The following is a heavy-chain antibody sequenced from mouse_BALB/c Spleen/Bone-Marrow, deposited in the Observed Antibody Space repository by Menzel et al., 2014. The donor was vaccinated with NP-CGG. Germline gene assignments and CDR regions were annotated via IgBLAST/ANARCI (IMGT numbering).Heavy chain of an antibody. CDR1: GYTFTSYW. J-gene: IGHJ3*01. V-gene: IGHV1-7*01. Sequence: QVQLQQPGAELAKPGASVKMSCKATGYTFTSYWMHWVKQRPGQGLEWIGYINPSAGNTEYNQRFKDKATLTGDKSSSTAYMHLSSLTSEDSAVYYCARSGTGRTTGFVYWGQGTLVTVSA. CDR2: INPSAGNT. CDR3: ARSGTGRTTGFVY. D-gene: IGHD3-2*01.